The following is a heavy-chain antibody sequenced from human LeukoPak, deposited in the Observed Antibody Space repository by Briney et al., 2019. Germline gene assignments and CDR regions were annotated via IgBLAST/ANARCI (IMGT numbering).Heavy chain of an antibody. CDR2: ISDSGGHT. CDR3: AKSGGWYYFDY. J-gene: IGHJ4*02. Sequence: PGGSLRLSCAASGFTVSSNYMSWVRQAPGKGLEWVSSISDSGGHTYYADSVKGRFTISRDNSKNTLYLQMSSLRAEDTAVYYCAKSGGWYYFDYWGQGILVTVSS. V-gene: IGHV3-23*01. CDR1: GFTVSSNY. D-gene: IGHD6-19*01.